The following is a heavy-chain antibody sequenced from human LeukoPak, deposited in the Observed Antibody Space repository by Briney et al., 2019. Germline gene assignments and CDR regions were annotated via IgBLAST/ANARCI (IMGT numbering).Heavy chain of an antibody. J-gene: IGHJ5*02. CDR3: AKDPGPRGSWLLRNWFDP. Sequence: PGGSLRLSCAASGFTFDDYAMHWVRQAPGKGLEWVSGISWNSGSIGYADSVKGRFTISRDNAKNSLYLQMNSLRAEDTALYYCAKDPGPRGSWLLRNWFDPWGQGTLVTVSS. D-gene: IGHD3-22*01. CDR1: GFTFDDYA. CDR2: ISWNSGSI. V-gene: IGHV3-9*01.